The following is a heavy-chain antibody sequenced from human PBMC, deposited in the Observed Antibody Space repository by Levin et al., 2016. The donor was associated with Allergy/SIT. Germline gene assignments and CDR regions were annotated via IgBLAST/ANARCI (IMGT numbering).Heavy chain of an antibody. V-gene: IGHV1-18*01. D-gene: IGHD5-18*01. CDR3: ARVIGIQLWLRYDSSGYVDY. J-gene: IGHJ4*02. CDR1: GYTFTSYG. Sequence: ASVKVSCKASGYTFTSYGISWVRQAPGQGLEWMGWISAYNGNTNYAQKLQGRVTMTTDTSTSTAYMELRSLRSDDTAVYYCARVIGIQLWLRYDSSGYVDYWGQGTLVTVSS. CDR2: ISAYNGNT.